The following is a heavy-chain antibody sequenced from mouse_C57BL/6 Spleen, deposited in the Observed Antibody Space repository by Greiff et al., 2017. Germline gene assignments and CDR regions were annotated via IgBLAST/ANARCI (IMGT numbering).Heavy chain of an antibody. Sequence: VQLQQPGAELVKPGASVKLSCKASGYTFTSYWMHWVKQRPGQGLEWIGMIHPNSGSTNYNEKFKSKATLTVDKSSSTAYMQLSSLTSEDSAVYYCARGGNYYGSSSLYFDYWGQGTTLTVSS. CDR1: GYTFTSYW. CDR3: ARGGNYYGSSSLYFDY. D-gene: IGHD1-1*01. J-gene: IGHJ2*01. CDR2: IHPNSGST. V-gene: IGHV1-64*01.